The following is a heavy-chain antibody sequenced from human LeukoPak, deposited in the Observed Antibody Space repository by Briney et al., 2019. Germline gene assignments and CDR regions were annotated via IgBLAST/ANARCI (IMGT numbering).Heavy chain of an antibody. J-gene: IGHJ4*02. CDR2: IKSKTDGGTT. Sequence: GGSLRVSRLASGFTFRNAWISGFRQAPGKGLDWVGRIKSKTDGGTTDYAAPVKGRFTISRDDSKNTLYLQMNSLKTEDTAVYYCTTDIYSYGYVSSEWGQGTLVTVSS. D-gene: IGHD5-18*01. CDR1: GFTFRNAW. V-gene: IGHV3-15*01. CDR3: TTDIYSYGYVSSE.